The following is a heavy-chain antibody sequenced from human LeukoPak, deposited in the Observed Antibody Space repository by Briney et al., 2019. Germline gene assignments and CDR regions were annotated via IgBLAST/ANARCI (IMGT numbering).Heavy chain of an antibody. J-gene: IGHJ3*02. CDR3: ASGGATTVGAFDI. V-gene: IGHV1-69*05. D-gene: IGHD4-23*01. CDR1: GGTFSSYA. CDR2: IIPIFGTA. Sequence: ASVKVSFKASGGTFSSYAISWVRQAPGQGLEWMGRIIPIFGTANYAQKFQGRVTITTDEATSKAYLELSSLRSEDTAVYYCASGGATTVGAFDIWGQGTMVTVSS.